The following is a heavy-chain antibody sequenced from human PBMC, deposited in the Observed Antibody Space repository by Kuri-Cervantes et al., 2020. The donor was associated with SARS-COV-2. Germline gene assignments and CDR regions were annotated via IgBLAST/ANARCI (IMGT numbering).Heavy chain of an antibody. CDR1: GFTFSSYA. CDR2: IGGSGGST. V-gene: IGHV3-23*01. J-gene: IGHJ4*02. Sequence: ETLSLTCAASGFTFSSYAMSWVRQAPGKGLEWVSAIGGSGGSTYYADSVKGRFTISRDNSKNTLYLQMNSLRAEDTAVYYCAKDQGGDYGDLPLDYWGQGTLVTVSS. D-gene: IGHD4-17*01. CDR3: AKDQGGDYGDLPLDY.